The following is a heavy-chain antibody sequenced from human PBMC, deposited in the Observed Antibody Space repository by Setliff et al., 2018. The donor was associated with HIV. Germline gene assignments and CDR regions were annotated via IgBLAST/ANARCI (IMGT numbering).Heavy chain of an antibody. J-gene: IGHJ4*02. D-gene: IGHD3-3*01. V-gene: IGHV3-66*01. Sequence: GGSLRLSCAVSGFNVGNSYMRWARQSPGKGLEWVSVIYADGNTYYLDSVKGRFIISRDNAKNSLYLHMSSLRGEDTAIYYCARDRRYHNFWSGYSPYYFDSWGQGTWVTVSS. CDR2: IYADGNT. CDR1: GFNVGNSY. CDR3: ARDRRYHNFWSGYSPYYFDS.